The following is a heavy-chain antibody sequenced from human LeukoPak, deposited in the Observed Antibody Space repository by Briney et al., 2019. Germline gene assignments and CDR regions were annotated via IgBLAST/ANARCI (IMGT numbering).Heavy chain of an antibody. J-gene: IGHJ5*02. CDR2: INAGNGNT. CDR1: GYTFTSYA. Sequence: ASVKVSCKASGYTFTSYAMHWVRQAPGQRLEWMGWINAGNGNTKYSQKFQGRVTITRDTSASTAYMELSSLRSEDTAVYYCASGDDILTGYYHWGQGTLVTVSS. D-gene: IGHD3-9*01. V-gene: IGHV1-3*01. CDR3: ASGDDILTGYYH.